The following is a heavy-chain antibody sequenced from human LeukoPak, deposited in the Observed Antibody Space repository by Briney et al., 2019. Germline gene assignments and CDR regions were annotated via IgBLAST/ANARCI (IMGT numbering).Heavy chain of an antibody. Sequence: ASVKVSCKASGYTFTSYGISWVRQAPGQGLEWMGWISAYNGNTNYAQKLQGRVTMTTDTSTSTAYMELRSLRSDDTAVYYCASCPEHYGVFRRNYFDYWGQGTLVTVSS. V-gene: IGHV1-18*01. CDR2: ISAYNGNT. J-gene: IGHJ4*02. D-gene: IGHD4-17*01. CDR1: GYTFTSYG. CDR3: ASCPEHYGVFRRNYFDY.